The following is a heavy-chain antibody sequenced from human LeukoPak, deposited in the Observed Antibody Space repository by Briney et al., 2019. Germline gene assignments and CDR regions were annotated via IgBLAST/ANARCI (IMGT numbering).Heavy chain of an antibody. CDR3: AGGAVVPAAMSPYYYYGMDV. Sequence: EASVKVSCKASGYTFTSYDINWVRQPTGQGLEWMGWMNPNSGNTGYAQKFQGRVTMTRNTSISTAYMELSSLRSEDTAVYYCAGGAVVPAAMSPYYYYGMDVWGQGTTVTVSS. D-gene: IGHD2-2*01. CDR1: GYTFTSYD. CDR2: MNPNSGNT. J-gene: IGHJ6*02. V-gene: IGHV1-8*01.